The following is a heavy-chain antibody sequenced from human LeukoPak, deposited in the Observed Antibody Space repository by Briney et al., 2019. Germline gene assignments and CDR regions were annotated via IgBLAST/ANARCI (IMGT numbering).Heavy chain of an antibody. J-gene: IGHJ5*02. V-gene: IGHV1-69*13. D-gene: IGHD2-2*01. CDR2: IIPIFGTA. Sequence: ASVKVSCKASGGTFSSYAISWVRQAPGQGLEWMGGIIPIFGTANYAQKFQGRVTITADESTSTAYMELSSLRSEDTAVYYCARRERHCSSTSCSFDPWGQGTLVTVSS. CDR1: GGTFSSYA. CDR3: ARRERHCSSTSCSFDP.